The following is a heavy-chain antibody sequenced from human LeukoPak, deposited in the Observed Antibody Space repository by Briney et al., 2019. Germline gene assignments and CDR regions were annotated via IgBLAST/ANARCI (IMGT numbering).Heavy chain of an antibody. J-gene: IGHJ5*02. V-gene: IGHV4-39*01. Sequence: PSETLSLTCTVSGGSISSSSYYWGWIRQPPGKGLEWMGSIYYSGSTYYNPSLKSRVTISVDTSKNQFSLKLSSVTAADTAVYYCARLGIFGVVTPFDPWGQGTPVTVSS. D-gene: IGHD3-3*02. CDR1: GGSISSSSYY. CDR3: ARLGIFGVVTPFDP. CDR2: IYYSGST.